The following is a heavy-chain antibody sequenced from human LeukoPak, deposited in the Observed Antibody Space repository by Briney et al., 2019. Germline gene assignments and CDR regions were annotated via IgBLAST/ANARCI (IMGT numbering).Heavy chain of an antibody. J-gene: IGHJ4*02. CDR1: GGSISSHY. D-gene: IGHD4-17*01. CDR3: TDYGDSDY. Sequence: PSETLSLTYTVSGGSISSHYWSWIRQPAGKGLEWIGCFHASGSTGYNPSLKSRVTISVDTSKNQFSLKLSSVTAADTAVYYCTDYGDSDYWGQGTLVTVSS. CDR2: FHASGST. V-gene: IGHV4-4*07.